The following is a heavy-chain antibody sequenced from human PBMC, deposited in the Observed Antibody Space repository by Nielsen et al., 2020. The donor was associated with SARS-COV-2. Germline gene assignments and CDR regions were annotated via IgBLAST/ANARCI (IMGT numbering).Heavy chain of an antibody. CDR2: ISGSGNTI. V-gene: IGHV3-48*03. CDR1: GFTFSSYE. CDR3: ARGRYYFDF. J-gene: IGHJ4*02. Sequence: GESLKISCAASGFTFSSYELNWVRQAPGKGLEWVSYISGSGNTIYYTDSVKGRFTISRDNAKNSLSLQMNSLRPEDTAVYYCARGRYYFDFWGQGTLVTVSS.